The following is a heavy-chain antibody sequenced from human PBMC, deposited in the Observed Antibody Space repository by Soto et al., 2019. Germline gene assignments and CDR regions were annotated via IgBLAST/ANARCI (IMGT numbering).Heavy chain of an antibody. CDR1: GFTFSSYW. J-gene: IGHJ4*02. D-gene: IGHD6-13*01. CDR3: ARERGKAAAVHFDY. CDR2: INSDGSST. Sequence: EVQLVESREGLVQPGGSLRLSCAASGFTFSSYWMHWVRQAPGKGLVWVSRINSDGSSTSYADSVKGRFTISRDNAKNTLYLQMNSLRAEDTAVYYCARERGKAAAVHFDYWGQGTLVTVSS. V-gene: IGHV3-74*01.